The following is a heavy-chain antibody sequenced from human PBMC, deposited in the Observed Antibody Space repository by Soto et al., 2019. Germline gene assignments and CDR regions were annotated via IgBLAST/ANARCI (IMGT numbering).Heavy chain of an antibody. J-gene: IGHJ4*02. CDR2: IGGSGAGT. CDR1: GFTFSSYA. V-gene: IGHV3-23*01. Sequence: GSLRLSCAASGFTFSSYAMSWVRQAPGKGLEWVSGIGGSGAGTNYADSVKGRFTISRDNSKNTLYLQMSSLRAEDTAVYYCARGGGIAVAGTHLDYWGQGTLVTVSS. D-gene: IGHD6-19*01. CDR3: ARGGGIAVAGTHLDY.